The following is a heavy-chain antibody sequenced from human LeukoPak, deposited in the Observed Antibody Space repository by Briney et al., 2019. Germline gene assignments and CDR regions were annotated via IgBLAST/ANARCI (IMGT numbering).Heavy chain of an antibody. J-gene: IGHJ4*02. CDR2: IHSTGST. CDR3: ASLGFCTGTRCLEDS. V-gene: IGHV4-59*11. Sequence: LETLSLTCTVSGGSINNHYWSWIRQPPGKGLEWIGYIHSTGSTHYNPSLKSRVTISVDRSENQFSLKVTSVTAADTAVYYCASLGFCTGTRCLEDSWGQGTLVTVAS. D-gene: IGHD2-2*03. CDR1: GGSINNHY.